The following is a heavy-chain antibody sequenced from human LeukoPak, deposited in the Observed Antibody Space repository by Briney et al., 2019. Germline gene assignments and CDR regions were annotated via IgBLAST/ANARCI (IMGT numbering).Heavy chain of an antibody. CDR1: GGTFSSYA. D-gene: IGHD2-15*01. J-gene: IGHJ6*03. Sequence: SVKVSCKASGGTFSSYAISWVRQAPGQGLEWMGGIIPIFGTANYAQKFQGRVTITTDESTSTAYMELSSLRSEDTAVYYCARVYCSGGSCYSRAYYYYYMDVWGKGTTVTVSS. CDR3: ARVYCSGGSCYSRAYYYYYMDV. V-gene: IGHV1-69*05. CDR2: IIPIFGTA.